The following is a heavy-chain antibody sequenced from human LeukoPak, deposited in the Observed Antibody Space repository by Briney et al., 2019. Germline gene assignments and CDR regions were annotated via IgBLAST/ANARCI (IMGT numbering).Heavy chain of an antibody. V-gene: IGHV4-34*01. D-gene: IGHD5-24*01. Sequence: SETLPLTCAVYGGSFSRYYWSWIRQPPGKGLEWIAEIDHRGDTNYNPSVKSRVTISVDTSKNQFSLKVRSLSAADTAVYYCARGATISETGYFDFWGQGTLVTVSS. J-gene: IGHJ4*03. CDR1: GGSFSRYY. CDR3: ARGATISETGYFDF. CDR2: IDHRGDT.